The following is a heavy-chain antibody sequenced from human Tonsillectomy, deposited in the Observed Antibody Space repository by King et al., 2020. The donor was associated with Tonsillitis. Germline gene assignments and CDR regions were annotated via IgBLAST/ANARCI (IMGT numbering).Heavy chain of an antibody. CDR2: IIPMFGTA. CDR3: SRGESSTSPYYFEY. V-gene: IGHV1-69*01. CDR1: GGTFSNYA. D-gene: IGHD6-13*01. Sequence: VQLVESGAEVKKPGSSVKVSCKASGGTFSNYAISWVRQAPGQGLEWMGGIIPMFGTAKYAQKFQGRVTITADESTSTAYMEMSSLRSEDTAVYFCSRGESSTSPYYFEYWGQGTLVTVSS. J-gene: IGHJ4*02.